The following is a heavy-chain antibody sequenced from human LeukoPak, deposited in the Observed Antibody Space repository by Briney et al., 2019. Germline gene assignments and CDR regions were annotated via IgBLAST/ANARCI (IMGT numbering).Heavy chain of an antibody. D-gene: IGHD1-26*01. J-gene: IGHJ3*02. CDR1: GFTFSSYG. CDR3: ARALGASDAFDI. CDR2: IWYDGSNK. Sequence: GGSLRLSCAASGFTFSSYGMHWVRQAPGKGLEWVAVIWYDGSNKYYADPVKGRFTISRDNSKNTLYLQMNSLRAEDTAVYYCARALGASDAFDIWGQGTMVTVSS. V-gene: IGHV3-33*01.